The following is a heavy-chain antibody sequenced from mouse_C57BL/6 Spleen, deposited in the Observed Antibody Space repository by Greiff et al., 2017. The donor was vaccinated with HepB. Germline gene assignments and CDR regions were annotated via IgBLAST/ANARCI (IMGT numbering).Heavy chain of an antibody. D-gene: IGHD2-4*01. V-gene: IGHV1-82*01. CDR3: ARGDDYDGNYYAMDY. Sequence: QVQLKESGPELVKPGASVKISCKASGYAFSSSWMNWVKQRPGKGLEWIGRIYPGDGDTNYNGKFKGKATLTADKSSSTAYMQLSSLTSEDSAVYFCARGDDYDGNYYAMDYWGQGTSVTVSS. CDR1: GYAFSSSW. CDR2: IYPGDGDT. J-gene: IGHJ4*01.